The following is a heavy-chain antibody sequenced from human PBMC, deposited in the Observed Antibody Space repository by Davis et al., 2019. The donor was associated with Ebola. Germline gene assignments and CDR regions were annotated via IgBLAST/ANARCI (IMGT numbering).Heavy chain of an antibody. D-gene: IGHD3-16*02. V-gene: IGHV3-23*01. J-gene: IGHJ4*02. CDR3: ARDNRGRPLGY. Sequence: GGSLRLSCAASGFTFSSYAMSWVRQAPGKGLEWVSAISGSGGSTYYADSVKGRFTISRDNSKNSLYLQMKSLRVEDTAVYYCARDNRGRPLGYWGQGTLVIVSS. CDR2: ISGSGGST. CDR1: GFTFSSYA.